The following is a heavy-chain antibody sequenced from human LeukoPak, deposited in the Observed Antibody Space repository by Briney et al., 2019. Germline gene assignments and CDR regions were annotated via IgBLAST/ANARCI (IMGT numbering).Heavy chain of an antibody. CDR3: AREGCSGGSCYNLHYYYYGMDV. J-gene: IGHJ6*02. CDR2: ISSSGSTI. Sequence: GGSLRLSCAASGFTFSDYYMSWIRQAPGKGLEWVSYISSSGSTIYYADSVKGRFTISRDNAKNSLYLQMNSLRAEDTAVYYCAREGCSGGSCYNLHYYYYGMDVWGQGTTVTVSS. V-gene: IGHV3-11*01. D-gene: IGHD2-15*01. CDR1: GFTFSDYY.